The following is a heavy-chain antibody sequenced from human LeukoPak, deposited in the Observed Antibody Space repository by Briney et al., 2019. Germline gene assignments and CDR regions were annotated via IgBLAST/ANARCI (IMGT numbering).Heavy chain of an antibody. J-gene: IGHJ4*02. Sequence: SETLSLTCTVSGGSISSCYWSWIRQPAGKGLEWIGRIYTSGSTNYNPSLKSRVTMSVDTSKNQFSLKLSSVTAADTAVYYCARSGKNYYDSSGYYYEVFFVYWGQGTLVTVSS. CDR3: ARSGKNYYDSSGYYYEVFFVY. V-gene: IGHV4-4*07. CDR1: GGSISSCY. CDR2: IYTSGST. D-gene: IGHD3-22*01.